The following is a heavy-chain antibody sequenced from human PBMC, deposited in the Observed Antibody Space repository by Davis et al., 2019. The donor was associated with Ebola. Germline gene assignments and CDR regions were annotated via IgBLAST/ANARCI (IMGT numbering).Heavy chain of an antibody. CDR1: GYTLTELS. V-gene: IGHV1-18*01. J-gene: IGHJ6*04. CDR2: ISAYNGNT. CDR3: ARDQASSGSYYEVYYYGMDV. Sequence: AASVKVSCKVSGYTLTELSMHWVRQAPGQGLEWMGWISAYNGNTNYAQKLQGRVTMTTDTSTSTAYMELRSLRSDDTAVYYCARDQASSGSYYEVYYYGMDVWGKGTTVTVSS. D-gene: IGHD1-26*01.